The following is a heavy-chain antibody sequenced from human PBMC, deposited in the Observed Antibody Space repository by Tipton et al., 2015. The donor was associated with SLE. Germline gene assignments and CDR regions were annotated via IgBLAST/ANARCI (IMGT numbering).Heavy chain of an antibody. J-gene: IGHJ2*01. D-gene: IGHD1-14*01. CDR3: ARLRMGNRYFDL. Sequence: TLSLTCTVSGDSISSSSHDWAWIRQPPGKGLEWIGNIFYSGSTYYTPSLKSRLTISVDTSKSQFSLRLSSVTAADTAVYFCARLRMGNRYFDLWGRGTLVTVSS. CDR1: GDSISSSSHD. CDR2: IFYSGST. V-gene: IGHV4-39*07.